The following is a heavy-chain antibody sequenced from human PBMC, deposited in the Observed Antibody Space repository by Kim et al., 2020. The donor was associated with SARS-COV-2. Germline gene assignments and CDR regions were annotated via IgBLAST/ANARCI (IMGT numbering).Heavy chain of an antibody. CDR3: ASWDDSSGYYYGDAFDI. CDR1: GGTFSSYA. CDR2: IIPIFGTA. V-gene: IGHV1-69*13. Sequence: SVKVSCKASGGTFSSYAISWVRQAPGQGLEWMGGIIPIFGTANYAQKFQGRVTITADESTSTAYMELSSLRSEDTAVYYCASWDDSSGYYYGDAFDIWGQGTMVTVSS. J-gene: IGHJ3*02. D-gene: IGHD3-22*01.